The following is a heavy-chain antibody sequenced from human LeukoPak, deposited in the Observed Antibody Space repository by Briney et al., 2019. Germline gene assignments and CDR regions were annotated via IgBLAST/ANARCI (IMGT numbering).Heavy chain of an antibody. Sequence: SETLSLTCTVSGGSISSYYWSWIRQPPGKGLEWIGSIYHSGSTYYNPSLKSRVTISVDTSKNQFSLKLSSVTAADTAVYYCARQGLYYYDSSGTTDAFDIWGQGTMVTVSS. CDR2: IYHSGST. V-gene: IGHV4-59*08. J-gene: IGHJ3*02. CDR3: ARQGLYYYDSSGTTDAFDI. CDR1: GGSISSYY. D-gene: IGHD3-22*01.